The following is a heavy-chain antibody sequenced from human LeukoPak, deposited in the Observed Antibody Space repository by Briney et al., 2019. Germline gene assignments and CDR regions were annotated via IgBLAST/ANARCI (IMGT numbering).Heavy chain of an antibody. Sequence: GGSLRLSCAASGFTFSNYGIHWVRQAPGKGLEWVAVISYDTTNKYYTDSVKGRFTISRDNSKNTLYLQMNSLRAEDTAVYYCARDQDVAAAGTWGSIDYWGQGTLVTVSS. D-gene: IGHD6-13*01. CDR1: GFTFSNYG. CDR2: ISYDTTNK. CDR3: ARDQDVAAAGTWGSIDY. J-gene: IGHJ4*02. V-gene: IGHV3-30*03.